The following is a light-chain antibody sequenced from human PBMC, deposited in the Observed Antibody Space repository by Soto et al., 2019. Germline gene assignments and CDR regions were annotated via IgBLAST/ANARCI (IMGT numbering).Light chain of an antibody. Sequence: DIQMTQSPSALSASVGDRVTITCRARQSISSWWAWYQQKPGKAPKLRIYKAASLERGVPSRFSGSGSGTECTLTISSLQPDDVATIYGLQYNSYWTFGQGTKV. CDR1: QSISSW. CDR2: KAA. V-gene: IGKV1-5*03. J-gene: IGKJ1*01. CDR3: LQYNSYWT.